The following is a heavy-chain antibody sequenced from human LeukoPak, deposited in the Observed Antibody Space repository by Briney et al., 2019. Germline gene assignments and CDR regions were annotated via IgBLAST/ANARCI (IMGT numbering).Heavy chain of an antibody. CDR2: IYHSGST. D-gene: IGHD4-23*01. V-gene: IGHV4-38-2*02. J-gene: IGHJ3*02. CDR3: ARDGATVEYAFDI. Sequence: SETLSLTCTVSGYSISSGYYWGWIRQPPGKGLEWIGSIYHSGSTYYNPSLKSRVTISVDTSKNQFSLKLSSVTAADTAVYYCARDGATVEYAFDIWGQGTMVTVSS. CDR1: GYSISSGYY.